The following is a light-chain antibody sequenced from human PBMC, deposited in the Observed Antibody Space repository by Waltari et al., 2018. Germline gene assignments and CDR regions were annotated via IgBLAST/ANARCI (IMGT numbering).Light chain of an antibody. CDR1: QSISPD. V-gene: IGKV3-11*01. CDR2: DAF. Sequence: IVLTQSPATLSSSPGEGANHSCRASQSISPDLAWYQQKYGKAPRLLIYDAFNRATGIPARFSGSGSGTDFTLTISSLEPEDFAVYYCQQRSKWPRTFGGGTKVEIK. CDR3: QQRSKWPRT. J-gene: IGKJ4*01.